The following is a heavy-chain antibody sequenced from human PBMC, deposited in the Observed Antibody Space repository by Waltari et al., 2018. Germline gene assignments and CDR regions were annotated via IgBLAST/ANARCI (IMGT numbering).Heavy chain of an antibody. CDR3: ARTAMIVVVGFDY. CDR2: INGGNGNT. Sequence: QVQLVQSGAEVKKPGASVKVSCKASGYTFTSYAMHWVRQAPGQRLEWMGWINGGNGNTKYSQKFQGRVTITRDTSASTAYMELSSLRSEDTAVYYCARTAMIVVVGFDYWGQGTLVTVSS. V-gene: IGHV1-3*01. J-gene: IGHJ4*02. CDR1: GYTFTSYA. D-gene: IGHD3-22*01.